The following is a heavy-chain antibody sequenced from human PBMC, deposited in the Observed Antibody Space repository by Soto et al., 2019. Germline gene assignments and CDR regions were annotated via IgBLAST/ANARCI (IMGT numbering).Heavy chain of an antibody. Sequence: QVQLVQSGAEVRKPGASVKVSCKASGYTFTTYGISWVRQAPGQGLEWMGRISGYNGHTKYAQKFQGRVTMTTDTSTSTVYMDLRSLRSDDTGVYYCAREGEMPYYYYGLDVWGQGTTVTVSS. V-gene: IGHV1-18*01. CDR1: GYTFTTYG. D-gene: IGHD3-16*01. CDR2: ISGYNGHT. J-gene: IGHJ6*02. CDR3: AREGEMPYYYYGLDV.